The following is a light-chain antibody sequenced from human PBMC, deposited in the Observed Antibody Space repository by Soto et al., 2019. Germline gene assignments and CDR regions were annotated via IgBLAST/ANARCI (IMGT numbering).Light chain of an antibody. CDR1: QAIRND. Sequence: IQMTQSPSSLSASLGDRLTIPCRASQAIRNDVGWHKQKPGQDPKRLIYVASRLESGVPSRFSVIGFGTEFILTIRSLKPEDFATDYCQQYNSYWTFCPRTKVEI. V-gene: IGKV1-17*01. J-gene: IGKJ1*01. CDR3: QQYNSYWT. CDR2: VAS.